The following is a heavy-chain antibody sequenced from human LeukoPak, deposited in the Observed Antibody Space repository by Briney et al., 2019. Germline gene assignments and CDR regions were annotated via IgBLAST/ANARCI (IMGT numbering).Heavy chain of an antibody. CDR2: IWYDGSSK. CDR3: AKDRDYYDSSGYLDH. V-gene: IGHV3-33*06. CDR1: GFTFSSYG. Sequence: GGSLRLSCAASGFTFSSYGMHWVRQAPGKGLEWVAVIWYDGSSKYYADSVKGRFTISRDNSKNTLYLQMNSLRAEDTAVYYCAKDRDYYDSSGYLDHWGQGTLVTVSS. J-gene: IGHJ4*02. D-gene: IGHD3-22*01.